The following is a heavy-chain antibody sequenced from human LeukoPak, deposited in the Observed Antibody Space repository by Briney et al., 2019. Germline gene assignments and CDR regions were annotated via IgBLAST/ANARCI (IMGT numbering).Heavy chain of an antibody. V-gene: IGHV1-69*05. CDR2: IIPIFGTA. CDR3: ARGDIAAAGSFDY. J-gene: IGHJ4*02. Sequence: GSSVKVSCKASGGTFSSYAISWARQAPGQGLEWMGGIIPIFGTANYAQKFQGRVTITTDESTSTAYMELSSLRSEDTAVYYCARGDIAAAGSFDYWGQGTLVTVSS. D-gene: IGHD6-13*01. CDR1: GGTFSSYA.